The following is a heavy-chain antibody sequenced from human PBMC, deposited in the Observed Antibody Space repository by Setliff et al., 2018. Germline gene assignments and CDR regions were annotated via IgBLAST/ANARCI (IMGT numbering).Heavy chain of an antibody. J-gene: IGHJ3*01. D-gene: IGHD3-16*02. CDR2: IGAYTGNT. CDR3: ARDPLYRENLSRVFDF. V-gene: IGHV1-18*01. Sequence: GASVKVSCKASGYTLINYGISWVRQAPGQGLEWMGWIGAYTGNTNYAQKFQGRVTMTTDTSTSTAYMELRSLRSDDTAVYYCARDPLYRENLSRVFDFWGQGTMVTVSS. CDR1: GYTLINYG.